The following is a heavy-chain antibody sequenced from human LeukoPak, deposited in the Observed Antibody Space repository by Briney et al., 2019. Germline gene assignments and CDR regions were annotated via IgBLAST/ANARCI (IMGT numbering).Heavy chain of an antibody. Sequence: PSETLSLTCAVYGGSFSGYYWSWIRQPPGKGLEWIGDINHSGSTNYNPSLKSRVTISVDTSKSHFSLKLSSVTAADTAVYYCAGELVVTATPPEHWGRGTLVTVSS. D-gene: IGHD2-21*02. CDR2: INHSGST. V-gene: IGHV4-34*01. J-gene: IGHJ4*02. CDR3: AGELVVTATPPEH. CDR1: GGSFSGYY.